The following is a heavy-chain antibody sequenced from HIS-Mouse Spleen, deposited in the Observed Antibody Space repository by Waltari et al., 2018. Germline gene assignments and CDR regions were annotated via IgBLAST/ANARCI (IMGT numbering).Heavy chain of an antibody. Sequence: QVQLQQWGAGLLKPSETLSLTCAVYGGSFSGYYWSWIRQPPGKGLEWIGESNQSGSTNYNPSLKSRVTISVDTSKNQFSLKLSSVTAADTAVYYCARMGPASGSYGDYWGQGTLVTVSS. CDR1: GGSFSGYY. V-gene: IGHV4-34*01. D-gene: IGHD1-26*01. CDR3: ARMGPASGSYGDY. J-gene: IGHJ4*02. CDR2: SNQSGST.